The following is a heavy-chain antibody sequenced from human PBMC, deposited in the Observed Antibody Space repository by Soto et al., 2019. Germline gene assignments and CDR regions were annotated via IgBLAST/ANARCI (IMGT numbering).Heavy chain of an antibody. Sequence: QVQLVQSGAEVKTPGASVKVSCKASGYTFATYDINWVRKAPGQGLEWMGWMNPNSGNTGYAQKFQGRLTMTRDTALSVAHMELSSLRNEDTAVYYCARSDGYNFNWLDSWGQGTLVTVS. CDR3: ARSDGYNFNWLDS. J-gene: IGHJ5*01. V-gene: IGHV1-8*01. D-gene: IGHD2-21*01. CDR1: GYTFATYD. CDR2: MNPNSGNT.